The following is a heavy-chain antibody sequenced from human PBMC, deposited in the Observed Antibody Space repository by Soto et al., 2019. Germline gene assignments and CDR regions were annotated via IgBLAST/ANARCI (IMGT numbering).Heavy chain of an antibody. CDR1: GFTFSSYG. J-gene: IGHJ6*02. CDR2: ISHDGSNK. D-gene: IGHD6-19*01. V-gene: IGHV3-30*18. CDR3: AKHLLAVACYLHGMDV. Sequence: QVQLVESGGGVVQPGRSLRLSCAASGFTFSSYGMHWVRQAPGKGLEWVAVISHDGSNKYFADSVKGRFTISRDNSQNTLDLQMNSLGAEDTAVYFCAKHLLAVACYLHGMDVLGQGTTVTVSS.